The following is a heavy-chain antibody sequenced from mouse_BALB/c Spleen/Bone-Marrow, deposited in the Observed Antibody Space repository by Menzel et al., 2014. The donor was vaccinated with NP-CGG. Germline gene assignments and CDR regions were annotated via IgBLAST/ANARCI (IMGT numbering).Heavy chain of an antibody. CDR3: AGYDYYQAWFAY. CDR1: GFNTKDTY. D-gene: IGHD2-4*01. V-gene: IGHV14-3*02. Sequence: VHVKQSGAELVKPGASVKLSCTASGFNTKDTYMHWVKQRPEQGLEWIGRIDPANGNTKYDPKFQGKATITADTSSNTAYLQLSSLTSEDTAVYYCAGYDYYQAWFAYWGQGTLVTASA. CDR2: IDPANGNT. J-gene: IGHJ3*01.